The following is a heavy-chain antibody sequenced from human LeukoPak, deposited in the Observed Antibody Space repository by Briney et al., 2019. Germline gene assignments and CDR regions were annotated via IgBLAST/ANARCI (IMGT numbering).Heavy chain of an antibody. CDR3: ARDHYYGSDLVGY. Sequence: GGSLRLSCAASGFTFSSYGMHWVRQAPGKGLEWVSVIYSGGSTYYADSVKGRFTISRDNSKNTLYLQMNSLRAEDTAVYYCARDHYYGSDLVGYWGQGTLVTVSS. J-gene: IGHJ4*02. V-gene: IGHV3-NL1*01. CDR2: IYSGGST. D-gene: IGHD3-10*01. CDR1: GFTFSSYG.